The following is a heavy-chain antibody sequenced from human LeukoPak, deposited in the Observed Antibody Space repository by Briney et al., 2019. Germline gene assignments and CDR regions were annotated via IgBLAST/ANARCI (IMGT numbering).Heavy chain of an antibody. J-gene: IGHJ4*02. CDR3: ARRDYYGSGSSWG. CDR2: INHSGST. D-gene: IGHD3-10*01. Sequence: SETLSLTCAVYGGSFSGYYWSWIRQPPGKGLEWIGEINHSGSTNYNPSLKSRATISVDTSKNQFSLKLSSVTAADTAVYYCARRDYYGSGSSWGWGQGTLVTVSS. CDR1: GGSFSGYY. V-gene: IGHV4-34*01.